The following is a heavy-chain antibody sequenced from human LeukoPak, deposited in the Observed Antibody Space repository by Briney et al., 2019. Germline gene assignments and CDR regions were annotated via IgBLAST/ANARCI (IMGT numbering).Heavy chain of an antibody. CDR1: GFTFSSYA. J-gene: IGHJ4*02. Sequence: GGSLRLSCAASGFTFSSYAMSWVRQAPGKGLEWVSSISSSSSYIYYADSVKGRFTISRDNAKNSLYLQMNSLRAEDTAVYYCARANQAHISYFDYWGQGTLVTVSS. D-gene: IGHD1-14*01. V-gene: IGHV3-21*01. CDR3: ARANQAHISYFDY. CDR2: ISSSSSYI.